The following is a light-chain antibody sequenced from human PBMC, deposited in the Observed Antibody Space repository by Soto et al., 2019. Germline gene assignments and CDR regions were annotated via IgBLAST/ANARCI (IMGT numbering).Light chain of an antibody. V-gene: IGLV2-8*01. J-gene: IGLJ2*01. Sequence: QSALTQPASVSGSPGQSITISCTGTSSDVGSYNYVSWYQQHPGKAPKLMIYEVSKRPSGVPDRFSGSKSGNTASLTVSGLQADDEADYYCSSYAGSNIVLFGGGTKVTVL. CDR1: SSDVGSYNY. CDR2: EVS. CDR3: SSYAGSNIVL.